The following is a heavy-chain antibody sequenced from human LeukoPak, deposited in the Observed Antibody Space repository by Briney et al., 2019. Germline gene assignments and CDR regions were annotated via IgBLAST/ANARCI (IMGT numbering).Heavy chain of an antibody. CDR3: ARDPYYDSSGYVAFDI. J-gene: IGHJ3*02. V-gene: IGHV1-18*01. Sequence: ASVKVSCKASGYTFSSYGISWVRQAPGQGLEWMGWISAYNGNTNYAQKLQGRVTMTTDTSTSTAYMELRSLRSDDTAVYYCARDPYYDSSGYVAFDIWGQGTMVTVSS. CDR1: GYTFSSYG. D-gene: IGHD3-22*01. CDR2: ISAYNGNT.